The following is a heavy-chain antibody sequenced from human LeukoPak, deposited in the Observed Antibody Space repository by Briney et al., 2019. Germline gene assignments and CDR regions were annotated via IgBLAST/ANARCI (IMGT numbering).Heavy chain of an antibody. V-gene: IGHV4-39*01. D-gene: IGHD5-18*01. Sequence: SETLSLNCTVSGGSISSSSYYWGWIRQPPGKGLEWIGSIYYSGSTYYHPSLESRVTISVDTSKNQFSPKLSSVTAADTAVYYCSRRKRGYSYDYYYYYGMDVWGQGTTVTVSS. CDR1: GGSISSSSYY. CDR2: IYYSGST. J-gene: IGHJ6*02. CDR3: SRRKRGYSYDYYYYYGMDV.